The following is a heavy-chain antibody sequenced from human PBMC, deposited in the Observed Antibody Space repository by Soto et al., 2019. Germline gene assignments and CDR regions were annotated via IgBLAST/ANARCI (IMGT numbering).Heavy chain of an antibody. D-gene: IGHD3-9*01. Sequence: GGSLRLSCAATGFTFSSYSMNWVRQAPGKGLEWVSSISSSSSYIYYADSVKGRFTIFRDKAKNSLYLQMNSLRAEDTAVYYCAILSDILTGYYYHGMDVWGQGTTVTVSS. CDR2: ISSSSSYI. V-gene: IGHV3-21*01. CDR3: AILSDILTGYYYHGMDV. CDR1: GFTFSSYS. J-gene: IGHJ6*02.